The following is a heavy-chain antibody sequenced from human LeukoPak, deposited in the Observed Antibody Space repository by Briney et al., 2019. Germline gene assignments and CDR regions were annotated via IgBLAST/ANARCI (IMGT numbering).Heavy chain of an antibody. J-gene: IGHJ3*02. Sequence: GGSLRLSCAASGFTFSSYAMHWVRQAPGKGLEWVAVISYDGSNKYYADSVKGRFTISRDNSKNTLYLQMNSLRAEDTAVYYCARAGVDTIFGVVSNAFDIWGQGTMVTVSS. CDR1: GFTFSSYA. CDR2: ISYDGSNK. D-gene: IGHD3-3*01. V-gene: IGHV3-30-3*01. CDR3: ARAGVDTIFGVVSNAFDI.